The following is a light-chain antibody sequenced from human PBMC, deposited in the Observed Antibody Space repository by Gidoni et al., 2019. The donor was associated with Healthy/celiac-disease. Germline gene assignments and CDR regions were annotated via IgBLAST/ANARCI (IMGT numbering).Light chain of an antibody. CDR3: QQYANLSPT. CDR2: YAS. CDR1: QDISNY. Sequence: DLQMNQSPSSLSASVGDRVTITCQAHQDISNYLNWYQQKPGKAPKLLIYYASNLEKGVLSRCRGSGSGTYFTCTIRSLQPEAIVTYYCQQYANLSPTFGGGTKVELK. J-gene: IGKJ4*01. V-gene: IGKV1-33*01.